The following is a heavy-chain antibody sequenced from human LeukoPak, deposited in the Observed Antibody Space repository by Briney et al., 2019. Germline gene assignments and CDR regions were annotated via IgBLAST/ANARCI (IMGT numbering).Heavy chain of an antibody. Sequence: PGGSLRLSCAASGFTFSSYSMNWVRQAPGQGLEWVSSISSSSSYIYYADSVKGRFTISRDNAKNSLYLQMNSLRAEDTAVYYCARVHSSSWYVGNWFDPWGQGTLVTVSS. D-gene: IGHD6-13*01. CDR1: GFTFSSYS. CDR3: ARVHSSSWYVGNWFDP. V-gene: IGHV3-21*01. J-gene: IGHJ5*02. CDR2: ISSSSSYI.